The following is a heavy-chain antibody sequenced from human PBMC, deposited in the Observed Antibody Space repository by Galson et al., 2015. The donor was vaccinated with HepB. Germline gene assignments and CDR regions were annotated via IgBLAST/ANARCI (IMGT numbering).Heavy chain of an antibody. CDR3: ARTRPTSFLGGY. CDR1: GSSFTYYW. D-gene: IGHD3-3*01. Sequence: QSGAEVKKPGESLRISCKGSGSSFTYYWINWVRQMPGKGLEWMGRIDPSDFSTNYSPSFQGHVTISADKSINTAYLQWSSLKASDTAMYYCARTRPTSFLGGYWGQGTLVTVSS. V-gene: IGHV5-10-1*01. CDR2: IDPSDFST. J-gene: IGHJ4*02.